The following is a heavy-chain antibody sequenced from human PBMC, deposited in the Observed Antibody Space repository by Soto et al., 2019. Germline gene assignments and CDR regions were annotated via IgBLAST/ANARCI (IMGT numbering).Heavy chain of an antibody. CDR1: GGSISSYY. D-gene: IGHD5-12*01. J-gene: IGHJ4*02. CDR2: IYYSGST. CDR3: ARRKSYEGHDY. Sequence: QVQLQESGPGLVKPSETLSLTCTVSGGSISSYYWSWIRQPPGKGLEWIGYIYYSGSTNYNPSLKSRVTISVDTSKNQFSLKLSSVTAADTAVYYCARRKSYEGHDYWGQGTLVTVSS. V-gene: IGHV4-59*08.